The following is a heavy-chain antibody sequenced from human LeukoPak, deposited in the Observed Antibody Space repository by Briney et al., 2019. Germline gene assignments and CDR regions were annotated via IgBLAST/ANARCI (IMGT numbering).Heavy chain of an antibody. CDR1: GGSISSYY. V-gene: IGHV4-4*07. CDR3: AKRRDLVGGSGDAFDI. Sequence: SETLSLTCTVSGGSISSYYWSWIRQPAGKGLEWIGRIYTSGSTSYNPSLKSRVTMSVDTSKNQFSLKLSSVTAADTAVYYCAKRRDLVGGSGDAFDIWGPGTMVTVSS. D-gene: IGHD3-16*01. CDR2: IYTSGST. J-gene: IGHJ3*02.